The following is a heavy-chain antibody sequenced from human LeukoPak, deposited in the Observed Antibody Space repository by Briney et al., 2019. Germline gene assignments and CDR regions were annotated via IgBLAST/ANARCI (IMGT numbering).Heavy chain of an antibody. J-gene: IGHJ4*02. Sequence: GGSLRLSCVVSRFTVSSNYMTWVRQAPGKGLEWVSNIYTGGSTDYADSVKARFIISRDNSNNTLYLQMNSLTAEDTAVYYCARGLGLGEFDYWGQGTLVTVSS. V-gene: IGHV3-66*01. CDR2: IYTGGST. CDR1: RFTVSSNY. CDR3: ARGLGLGEFDY. D-gene: IGHD3-16*01.